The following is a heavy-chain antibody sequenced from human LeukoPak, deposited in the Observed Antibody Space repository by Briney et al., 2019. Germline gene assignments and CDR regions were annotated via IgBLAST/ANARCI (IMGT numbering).Heavy chain of an antibody. CDR3: ARGSSTSRVLNWFDP. V-gene: IGHV1-69*05. CDR2: IIPIFGTA. Sequence: ASVKVSCKASGYTFTSYAMHWVRQAPGQRLEWMGGIIPIFGTANYAQKFQGRVTITTDESTSTAYMELSSLRSEDTAVYYCARGSSTSRVLNWFDPWGQGTLVTVSS. J-gene: IGHJ5*02. D-gene: IGHD2-2*01. CDR1: GYTFTSYA.